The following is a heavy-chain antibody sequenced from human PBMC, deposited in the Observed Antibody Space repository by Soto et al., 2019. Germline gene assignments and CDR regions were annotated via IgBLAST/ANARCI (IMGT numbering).Heavy chain of an antibody. CDR2: ISHTGTT. Sequence: SETLSLTCAVSGDSISGSQWWSWVRLPPGKGLELIGEISHTGTTNYNTSLESRVIMSIDTAKNRFSLNVSAVTAADTAVYYCVRRLRYSGMDVGGQGTTVTVYS. V-gene: IGHV4-4*02. CDR3: VRRLRYSGMDV. CDR1: GDSISGSQW. D-gene: IGHD2-15*01. J-gene: IGHJ6*02.